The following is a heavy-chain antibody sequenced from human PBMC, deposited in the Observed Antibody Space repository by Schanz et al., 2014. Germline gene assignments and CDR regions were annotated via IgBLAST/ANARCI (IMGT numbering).Heavy chain of an antibody. CDR3: AKGRSGQLSAIDI. J-gene: IGHJ3*02. V-gene: IGHV3-23*01. CDR2: ISGSGGST. Sequence: EVQLLESGGGLVQPGGSLRLSCAASGFTFSSYAMSWVRQAPGKGLEWVSAISGSGGSTYYADSVKGRFTISRDNSKSTLYLQMNSLRAEYTAVYDCAKGRSGQLSAIDIWGQGTTVTVSS. CDR1: GFTFSSYA. D-gene: IGHD3-10*01.